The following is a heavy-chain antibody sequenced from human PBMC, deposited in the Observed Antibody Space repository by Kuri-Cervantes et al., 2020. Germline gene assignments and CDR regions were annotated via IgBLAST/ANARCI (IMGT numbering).Heavy chain of an antibody. CDR3: ARDGVAVAGTPLYYYYGMDV. J-gene: IGHJ6*02. V-gene: IGHV3-30*14. CDR2: ISYDGSNK. Sequence: GGSLRLSCAASGFTFSSYAMHWVRQAPGKGLEWVAVISYDGSNKYYADSVKGRFTISRDNSKNTLYLQMNSLRAVDTAVYYCARDGVAVAGTPLYYYYGMDVWGQGTTVTVSS. CDR1: GFTFSSYA. D-gene: IGHD6-19*01.